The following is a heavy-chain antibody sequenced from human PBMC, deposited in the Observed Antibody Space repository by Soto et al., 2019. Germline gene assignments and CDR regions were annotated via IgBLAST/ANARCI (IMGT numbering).Heavy chain of an antibody. CDR3: AILESYSGSYREVDY. CDR1: GYTFTSYY. D-gene: IGHD1-26*01. CDR2: INPSGGST. Sequence: ASVKVSCKASGYTFTSYYMHWVRQAPGQGLEWMGIINPSGGSTSYAQKFQGRVTMTRDTSTSTVYMELSSLRSEDTAVYYCAILESYSGSYREVDYWGQGTLVTVSS. J-gene: IGHJ4*02. V-gene: IGHV1-46*01.